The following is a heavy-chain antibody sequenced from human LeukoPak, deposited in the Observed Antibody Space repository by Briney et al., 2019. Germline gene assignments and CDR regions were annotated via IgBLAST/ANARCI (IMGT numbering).Heavy chain of an antibody. J-gene: IGHJ4*02. D-gene: IGHD3-3*01. V-gene: IGHV3-74*01. CDR3: ARDQYDTWSRRGNFDS. Sequence: GGSLRLSCAASGFTFSSYWMHWVRQAPGKGLVWVSGTNSDGSRTEYADSVKGRFTISRDNTKNSLYLQMNSLRAEDTAVFYCARDQYDTWSRRGNFDSWGQGTLVIVSS. CDR2: TNSDGSRT. CDR1: GFTFSSYW.